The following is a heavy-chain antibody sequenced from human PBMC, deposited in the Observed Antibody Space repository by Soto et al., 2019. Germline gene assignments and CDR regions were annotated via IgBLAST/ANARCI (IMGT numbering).Heavy chain of an antibody. CDR3: ARAYGKQKYYYYYYGMDV. D-gene: IGHD4-17*01. Sequence: SQTLSLTCAISGDSVSSNSAAWNWIRQSPSRGLEWLGRTYYRSKWYNDYAVSVKSRITINPDTSKNQFSLQLNSVTPEDTAVYYCARAYGKQKYYYYYYGMDVWGQGTTVTVSS. V-gene: IGHV6-1*01. J-gene: IGHJ6*02. CDR2: TYYRSKWYN. CDR1: GDSVSSNSAA.